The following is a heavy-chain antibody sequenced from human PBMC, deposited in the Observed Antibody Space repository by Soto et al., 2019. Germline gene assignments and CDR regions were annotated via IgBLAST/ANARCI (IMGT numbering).Heavy chain of an antibody. CDR1: GFTFSSYA. CDR3: ARDKQPYYYYYMDV. V-gene: IGHV3-64*01. CDR2: ISSNGGST. Sequence: RGSLRLSCAASGFTFSSYAMHWVRQAPGKGLEYVSAISSNGGSTYYANSVKGRFTISRDNSKNTLYLQMGSLRAEDMAVYYCARDKQPYYYYYMDVWGKGTTVNVSS. D-gene: IGHD1-1*01. J-gene: IGHJ6*03.